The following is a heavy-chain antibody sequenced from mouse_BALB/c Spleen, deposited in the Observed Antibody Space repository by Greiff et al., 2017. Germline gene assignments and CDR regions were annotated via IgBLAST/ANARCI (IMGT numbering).Heavy chain of an antibody. Sequence: EVQLQESGPELVKPGASVKISCKASGYTFTDYNMHWVKQSHGKSLEWIGYIYPYNGGTGYNQKFKSKATLTVDNSSSTAYMELRSLTSEDSAVYYCAPQAIPYAMDDWGKGTSVTVSS. CDR3: APQAIPYAMDD. CDR1: GYTFTDYN. V-gene: IGHV1S29*02. J-gene: IGHJ4*01. CDR2: IYPYNGGT.